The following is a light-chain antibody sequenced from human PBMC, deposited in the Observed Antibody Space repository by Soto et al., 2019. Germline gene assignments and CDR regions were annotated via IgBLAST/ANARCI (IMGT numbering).Light chain of an antibody. CDR2: GAS. Sequence: EIVLTQSPGTLSLSPGERATLSCRASQSVSSNLAWYQQKPGQAPRLLISGASSRATGIPDRLSGSGSGTDFTLTISRLEPEDFALYYCQHYGISPITFGQGTRLAIK. CDR3: QHYGISPIT. J-gene: IGKJ5*01. V-gene: IGKV3-20*01. CDR1: QSVSSN.